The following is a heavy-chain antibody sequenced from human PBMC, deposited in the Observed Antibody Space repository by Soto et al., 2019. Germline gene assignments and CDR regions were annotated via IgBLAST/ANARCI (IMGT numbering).Heavy chain of an antibody. D-gene: IGHD3-16*01. J-gene: IGHJ3*02. V-gene: IGHV3-7*01. CDR2: IKQDGSEE. CDR3: ARDRTRFMI. Sequence: EVQLVESGGGLVQPGGSLRLSCAASGFTCSSPCMSWVRQAPGKGLELVANIKQDGSEEYYVDSLKGRFTISRDNAKNSLYLRMNSLRAEDTAMYYCARDRTRFMIWGQGTMVTVSS. CDR1: GFTCSSPC.